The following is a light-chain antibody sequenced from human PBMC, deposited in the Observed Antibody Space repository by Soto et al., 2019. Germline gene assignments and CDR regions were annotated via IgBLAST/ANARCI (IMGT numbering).Light chain of an antibody. CDR3: SSYTSSSTHV. J-gene: IGLJ1*01. CDR1: DTDIGGYNY. V-gene: IGLV2-14*01. Sequence: QSALTQPASVSGSPGQSITVSCTGTDTDIGGYNYVSWYQQHPGQAPKLMLYEVNNRPSGVSNRFSGSKSGNTASLTISGLQAEDEADYYCSSYTSSSTHVFGTGTKLTVL. CDR2: EVN.